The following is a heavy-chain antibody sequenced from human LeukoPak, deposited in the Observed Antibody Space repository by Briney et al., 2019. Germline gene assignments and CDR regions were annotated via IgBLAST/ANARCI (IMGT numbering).Heavy chain of an antibody. Sequence: ASVKVSCKASGYTFTSYYMHWVRQAPGQGLEWMGIINPSGGSTSYAQKFQGRVTMTRDTSTSTVYMELSSLRSEDTAVYYCARVLSGDYHRGDYWYFDLSSRGTLVTVSS. J-gene: IGHJ2*01. CDR1: GYTFTSYY. CDR3: ARVLSGDYHRGDYWYFDL. D-gene: IGHD4-17*01. V-gene: IGHV1-46*01. CDR2: INPSGGST.